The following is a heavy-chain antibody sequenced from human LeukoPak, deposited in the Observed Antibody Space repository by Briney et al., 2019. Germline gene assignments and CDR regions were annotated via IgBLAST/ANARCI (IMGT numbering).Heavy chain of an antibody. CDR1: GGTFSSYA. CDR2: ITPILGIA. J-gene: IGHJ4*02. V-gene: IGHV1-69*04. Sequence: GASVKVSCKASGGTFSSYAISWVRQAPGQGLEWMGRITPILGIANYAQKFQGGVTITADKSTSTAYMELSSLRSEDTAVYYCARRDEIAVAGPFDYWGQGTLVTVSS. CDR3: ARRDEIAVAGPFDY. D-gene: IGHD6-19*01.